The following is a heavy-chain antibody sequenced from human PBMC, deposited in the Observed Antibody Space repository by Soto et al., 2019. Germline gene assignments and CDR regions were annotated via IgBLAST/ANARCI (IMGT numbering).Heavy chain of an antibody. V-gene: IGHV4-31*02. J-gene: IGHJ4*02. CDR3: ARAGTSLNQAPT. Sequence: SETLSLTCTVSGGSISSGGYYWSWIRQHPGKGLEWIGYIYYSGSTYYNPSLKSRVTISVDTSKNQFSLKLSSVTAADTAVYFCARAGTSLNQAPTRGQGIPVTV. CDR2: IYYSGST. D-gene: IGHD3-10*01. CDR1: GGSISSGGYY.